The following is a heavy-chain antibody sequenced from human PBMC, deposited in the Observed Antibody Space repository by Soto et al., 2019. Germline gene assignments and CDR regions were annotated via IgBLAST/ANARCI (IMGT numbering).Heavy chain of an antibody. D-gene: IGHD6-19*01. V-gene: IGHV3-30-3*01. CDR3: ARATPRSSGWHY. CDR2: ISYDGSNK. J-gene: IGHJ4*02. Sequence: LRLSCAASGFTFSSYAMHWVRQAPGKGLEWVAVISYDGSNKYYADSVKGRFTISRDNSKNTLYLQMNSLRAEDTAVYYCARATPRSSGWHYWGQGTLVTVSS. CDR1: GFTFSSYA.